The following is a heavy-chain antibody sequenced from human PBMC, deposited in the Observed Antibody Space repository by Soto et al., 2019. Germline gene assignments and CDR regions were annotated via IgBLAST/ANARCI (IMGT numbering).Heavy chain of an antibody. J-gene: IGHJ6*02. CDR2: IIPILGIA. V-gene: IGHV1-69*10. CDR1: GGTFSSYA. CDR3: ARDLLTENHYYYGMDV. Sequence: ASVKVSCKASGGTFSSYAISWVRQAPGQGLEWMGGIIPILGIANYAQKFQGRVTITADKSTSTAYMELSSLRSEDTAVYYCARDLLTENHYYYGMDVWGQGTTVTVSS.